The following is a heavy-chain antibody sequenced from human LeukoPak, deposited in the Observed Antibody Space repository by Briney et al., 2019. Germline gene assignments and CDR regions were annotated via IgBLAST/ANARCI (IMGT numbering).Heavy chain of an antibody. CDR2: VYYSGVT. CDR1: GGSGTNDGYY. J-gene: IGHJ6*02. CDR3: ARGGSPDV. Sequence: SETLSLTCSVSGGSGTNDGYYWSWIRQSPGRGLEWIGFVYYSGVTNTNPSLESRVAMSRDTSNNQFSLRLSSVTAADTAVYYCARGGSPDVWGQGTTVTVSS. V-gene: IGHV4-61*08. D-gene: IGHD3-16*01.